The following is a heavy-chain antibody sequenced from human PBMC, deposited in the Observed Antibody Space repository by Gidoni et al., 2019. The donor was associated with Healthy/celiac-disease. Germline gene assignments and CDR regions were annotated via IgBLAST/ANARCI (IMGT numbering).Heavy chain of an antibody. CDR1: GGSISSYS. J-gene: IGHJ4*02. CDR3: ARLDGDSPYFDY. V-gene: IGHV4-59*08. Sequence: QVQLQESGPGLVKPSETLSLTCTVSGGSISSYSRLWIRQPPGKGLDWIGYIYYSGSTNYTPSLKSRVTISVDTSKNQFSRKLSSVTAADTAVYYCARLDGDSPYFDYWGQGTLVTVSS. D-gene: IGHD4-17*01. CDR2: IYYSGST.